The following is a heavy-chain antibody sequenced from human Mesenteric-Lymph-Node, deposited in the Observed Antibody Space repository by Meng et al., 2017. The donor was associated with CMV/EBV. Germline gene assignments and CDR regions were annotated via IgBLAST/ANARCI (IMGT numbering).Heavy chain of an antibody. J-gene: IGHJ4*02. V-gene: IGHV4-30-4*08. CDR1: GGSTSSGDYY. Sequence: SGGSTSSGDYYWSWIRQPPGKDLEWIGYIYYSGSTYYNPSLKSRVTISVDTSKNQFSLKLSSVTAADTAVYYCARDPTPAARTGFDYWGQGTLVTVSS. D-gene: IGHD2-2*01. CDR2: IYYSGST. CDR3: ARDPTPAARTGFDY.